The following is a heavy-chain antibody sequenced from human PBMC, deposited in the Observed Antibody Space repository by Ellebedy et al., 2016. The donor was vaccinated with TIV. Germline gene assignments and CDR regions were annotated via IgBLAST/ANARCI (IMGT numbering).Heavy chain of an antibody. Sequence: SETLSLTXTVSGGSISSSDYYWTWIRQPPGKGLEWIGSIYYSGSAFYNPSLKSRVTISVDTSKNQFSLKLSSVNAADTAVYYCARGGGGGTDYWGQGTLVTVSS. CDR2: IYYSGSA. J-gene: IGHJ4*02. CDR1: GGSISSSDYY. D-gene: IGHD3-16*01. CDR3: ARGGGGGTDY. V-gene: IGHV4-39*01.